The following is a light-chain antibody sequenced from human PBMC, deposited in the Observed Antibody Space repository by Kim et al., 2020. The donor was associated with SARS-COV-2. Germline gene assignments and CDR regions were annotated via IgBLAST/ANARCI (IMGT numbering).Light chain of an antibody. J-gene: IGLJ3*02. CDR2: QDS. V-gene: IGLV3-1*01. CDR3: QAWDSSTAV. Sequence: VSHRQTASITCSGDKLGDKYACWYQQKPGQSPVLVIYQDSKRPSGIPERFSGSNSGNTATLTISGTQAMDEADYYCQAWDSSTAVFGGGTQLTVL. CDR1: KLGDKY.